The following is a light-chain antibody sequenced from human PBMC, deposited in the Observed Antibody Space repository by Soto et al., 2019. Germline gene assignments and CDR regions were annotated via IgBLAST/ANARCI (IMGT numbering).Light chain of an antibody. CDR2: SSN. Sequence: QPVLTQPPSASGTPGQRVTISCSGSSSNIGTNFVDWYQQLPGTAPKLLIYSSNQRPSGVPDRFSGSRSGTSASLAISGLRSEDEADYYCAAWDVSLRDVVFGGGTKVTVL. V-gene: IGLV1-47*02. CDR1: SSNIGTNF. CDR3: AAWDVSLRDVV. J-gene: IGLJ2*01.